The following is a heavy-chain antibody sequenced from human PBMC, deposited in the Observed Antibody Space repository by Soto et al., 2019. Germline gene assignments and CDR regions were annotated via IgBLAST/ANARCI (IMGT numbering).Heavy chain of an antibody. CDR1: GGSISSSSYY. Sequence: WETVSLTCAVSGGSISSSSYYWGWIRQPPGKGLEWIGSIYYSGSTYYNPSPESRVTISVDTSKNQFSLKLSSVTAADTAVYYCARYGGGELATDHAPFDYPGQGTLVTVSP. CDR2: IYYSGST. J-gene: IGHJ4*02. D-gene: IGHD3-16*01. V-gene: IGHV4-39*01. CDR3: ARYGGGELATDHAPFDY.